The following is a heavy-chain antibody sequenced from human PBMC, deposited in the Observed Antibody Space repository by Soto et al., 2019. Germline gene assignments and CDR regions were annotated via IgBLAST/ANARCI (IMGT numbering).Heavy chain of an antibody. D-gene: IGHD3-3*01. V-gene: IGHV5-51*01. CDR3: TTATIFGVVIIEGDYYGMDV. Sequence: GESLKISCKGSGYNFATYWVGWVRQMPGKGLEWMGIIYPGDSDTRYSPSFQGQVTISADKSISTAYLQMNSLKTEDTAVYYCTTATIFGVVIIEGDYYGMDVWGQGTTVTVSS. CDR2: IYPGDSDT. CDR1: GYNFATYW. J-gene: IGHJ6*02.